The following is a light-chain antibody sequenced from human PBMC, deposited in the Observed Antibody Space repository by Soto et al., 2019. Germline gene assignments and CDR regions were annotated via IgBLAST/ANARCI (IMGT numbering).Light chain of an antibody. CDR2: GAS. J-gene: IGKJ1*01. CDR1: QSVNSSY. CDR3: QQYGSSPWT. Sequence: EIVLTQSPGTLSLSPGERATLSCRASQSVNSSYLTWYQQKPGQAPRLLIYGASSRATGIPDRFNGNGSGTDFTLTISRLEPEDFAVYYCQQYGSSPWTFGQGTKVDIK. V-gene: IGKV3-20*01.